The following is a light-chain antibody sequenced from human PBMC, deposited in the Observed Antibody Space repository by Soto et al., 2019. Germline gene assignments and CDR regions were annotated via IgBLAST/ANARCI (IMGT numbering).Light chain of an antibody. J-gene: IGKJ4*01. V-gene: IGKV3-20*01. CDR1: QSVNSNY. CDR3: QQYANSPLT. CDR2: AAS. Sequence: EIVLTQSPGTLSLSPGEIATLSCRASQSVNSNYLAWFQQKPGQAPRLLIYAASSRATGIPDRFGGSGSGTDFTLTIRRLEPEDFAVYYCQQYANSPLTFGGGTKVEIK.